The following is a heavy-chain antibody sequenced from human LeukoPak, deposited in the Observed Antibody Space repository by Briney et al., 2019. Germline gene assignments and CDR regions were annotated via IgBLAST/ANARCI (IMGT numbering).Heavy chain of an antibody. CDR1: GASFAGYS. CDR2: VNRVGYT. D-gene: IGHD6-25*01. CDR3: ARERVVSDYNWVDP. Sequence: SETLSLTCAVHGASFAGYSWSWIRQSPGKGLEWIGEVNRVGYTIYNPSLKSHVNISIDTSTTQFSLRLSSVTVADTAVYFCARERVVSDYNWVDPWGQGTLVTVSS. J-gene: IGHJ5*02. V-gene: IGHV4-34*01.